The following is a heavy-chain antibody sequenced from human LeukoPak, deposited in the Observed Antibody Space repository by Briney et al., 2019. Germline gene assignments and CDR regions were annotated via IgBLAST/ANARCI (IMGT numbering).Heavy chain of an antibody. CDR2: IWSDGTEK. CDR3: AKDAQRGFDFSNSLES. CDR1: GFNFSAYG. V-gene: IGHV3-33*06. D-gene: IGHD4-11*01. Sequence: GGSLRLSCAASGFNFSAYGMHWVRQAPGKGLEWVAVIWSDGTEKYYGDSVKGRFTISRDNSKKTVYLQMNSLRVEDTAVYYCAKDAQRGFDFSNSLESWGQGTLVTVSS. J-gene: IGHJ4*02.